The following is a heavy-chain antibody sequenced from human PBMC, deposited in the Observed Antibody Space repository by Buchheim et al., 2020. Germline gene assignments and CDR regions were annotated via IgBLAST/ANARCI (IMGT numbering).Heavy chain of an antibody. CDR2: ISYDGSNK. D-gene: IGHD5-12*01. CDR1: GFIFSTYG. CDR3: ARGGGGYDYGGFDY. V-gene: IGHV3-30*03. Sequence: QVQLVESGGGVVQPGRSLRLSCAASGFIFSTYGMHWVRQAPGKGLEWVAVISYDGSNKYYADSVKGRFTISRDNSKNTLFLQMHSLRAEDTAVYYCARGGGGYDYGGFDYWGQGTL. J-gene: IGHJ4*02.